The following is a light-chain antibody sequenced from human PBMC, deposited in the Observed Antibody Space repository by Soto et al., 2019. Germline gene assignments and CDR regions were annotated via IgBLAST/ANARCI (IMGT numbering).Light chain of an antibody. CDR1: QSVSGY. CDR2: DAS. V-gene: IGKV3-11*01. CDR3: QQRSNWPST. Sequence: EIVLTQSPATLSLSPGNRATLSCRASQSVSGYLAWYQQKPGQAPRLLIYDASNRATGIPARFSGSGSGTDFALTMTSLELEDFAVYYCQQRSNWPSTFGGGSKVEI. J-gene: IGKJ4*01.